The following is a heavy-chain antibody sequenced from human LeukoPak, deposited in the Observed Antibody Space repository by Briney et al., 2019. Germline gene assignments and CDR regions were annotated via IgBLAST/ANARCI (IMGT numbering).Heavy chain of an antibody. V-gene: IGHV3-15*01. CDR1: GFTFSNAW. J-gene: IGHJ4*02. D-gene: IGHD3-10*01. CDR2: IKSKTDGGTT. Sequence: GGSLRLSCAASGFTFSNAWMSWVRQAPGKGLEWVGRIKSKTDGGTTDYAAPVKGRFTISRDDSKNTLYLQMNSLKTEDTAVYYCTIANVLLWFGELLLHDYWGQGTLVTVSS. CDR3: TIANVLLWFGELLLHDY.